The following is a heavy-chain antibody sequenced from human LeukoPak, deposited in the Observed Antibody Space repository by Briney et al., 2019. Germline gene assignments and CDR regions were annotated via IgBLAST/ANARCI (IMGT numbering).Heavy chain of an antibody. CDR3: ARARVMATIRPYFDY. V-gene: IGHV1-46*01. Sequence: VASVKVSCKASGYTFTSYHMHWVRQAPGHGLEWMGLINPGGGGTSYAQKFQGRVTMTSDTSTSTVYMELSRLRSEDTAVYYCARARVMATIRPYFDYWGQGTLVIVSS. CDR1: GYTFTSYH. CDR2: INPGGGGT. J-gene: IGHJ4*02. D-gene: IGHD5-24*01.